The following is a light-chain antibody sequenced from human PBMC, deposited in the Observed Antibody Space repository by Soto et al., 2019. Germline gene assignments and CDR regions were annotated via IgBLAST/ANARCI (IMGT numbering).Light chain of an antibody. Sequence: DIQMTQSPSSLSASVGDRVTITCRASQYIHTHLAWYQQKPGNSPKLLVYGASTLHSGVPSRFSASGSGTDFSLTISSLQPEDVATYYCQTYDKAPWTFGPGTRV. V-gene: IGKV1-27*01. CDR3: QTYDKAPWT. J-gene: IGKJ1*01. CDR2: GAS. CDR1: QYIHTH.